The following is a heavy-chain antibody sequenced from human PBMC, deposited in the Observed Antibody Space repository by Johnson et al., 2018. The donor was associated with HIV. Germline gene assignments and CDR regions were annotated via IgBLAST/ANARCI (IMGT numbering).Heavy chain of an antibody. D-gene: IGHD2-15*01. Sequence: VQLVESGGGVVQPGGSLRLSCAASGFTFSSYWMSWIRQAPGKGLEWVANIKHSGSTIYYADSVKGRFTISSDNPKNSLFLQLNSVRAGDTAVYYCERAGVVAGAFDSWGQGTMVTFSS. CDR2: IKHSGSTI. CDR3: ERAGVVAGAFDS. V-gene: IGHV3-7*01. CDR1: GFTFSSYW. J-gene: IGHJ3*02.